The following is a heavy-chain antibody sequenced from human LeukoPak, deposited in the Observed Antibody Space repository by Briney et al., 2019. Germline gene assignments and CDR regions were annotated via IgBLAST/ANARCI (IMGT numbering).Heavy chain of an antibody. J-gene: IGHJ6*02. Sequence: GGSLRLSCAASGFTFSSYWMHWVRQVPGKGLVWVSRLAGDGSSTTYADSVRGRFTISRDNAKNTLYLQMNSLRAEDTAVYYCASGRGSDVRGQGTTVTVSS. V-gene: IGHV3-74*01. D-gene: IGHD2-15*01. CDR1: GFTFSSYW. CDR2: LAGDGSST. CDR3: ASGRGSDV.